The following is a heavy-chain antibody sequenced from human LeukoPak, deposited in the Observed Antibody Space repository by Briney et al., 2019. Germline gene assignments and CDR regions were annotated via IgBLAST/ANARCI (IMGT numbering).Heavy chain of an antibody. D-gene: IGHD3-9*01. CDR3: ARFRWGKDYDMLTGYVSGFDY. Sequence: PSETLSLTCAVSGGSISSGGYSWSWIRQPPGKGLEWIGSIYYSGSTYYNPSLKSRVTISVDTSKNQFSLKLSSVTAADTAVYYCARFRWGKDYDMLTGYVSGFDYWGQGTLVTVSS. V-gene: IGHV4-30-2*03. CDR1: GGSISSGGYS. J-gene: IGHJ4*02. CDR2: IYYSGST.